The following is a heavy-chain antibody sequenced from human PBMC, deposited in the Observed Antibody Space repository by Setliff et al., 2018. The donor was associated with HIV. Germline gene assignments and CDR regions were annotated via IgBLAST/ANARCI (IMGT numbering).Heavy chain of an antibody. CDR1: GFTFSSYW. D-gene: IGHD3-10*01. Sequence: LRLSCAASGFTFSSYWMSWVRQAPGKGLEWMANIKEDGSEKYYVDSVKGRFTISRDNAKNSLYLQMNSLRAEDTAVYYCARDRAESYYYYYYYMDVWGKGTTVTV. CDR3: ARDRAESYYYYYYYMDV. CDR2: IKEDGSEK. J-gene: IGHJ6*03. V-gene: IGHV3-7*01.